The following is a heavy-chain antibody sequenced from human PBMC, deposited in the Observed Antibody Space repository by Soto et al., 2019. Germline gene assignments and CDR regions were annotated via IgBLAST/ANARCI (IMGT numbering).Heavy chain of an antibody. CDR1: GFTVSSNF. CDR2: IYSGGVT. V-gene: IGHV3-66*01. Sequence: EVQLVESGGDLVQPGGSLRLACAASGFTVSSNFMSCVLQAPGMGLEWLSLIYSGGVTYYADSVKGRFTTSRDNSKNTVYLQMNSLRAEDAAVYYCASGRAFDFWGQGTLVTVSS. J-gene: IGHJ4*02. CDR3: ASGRAFDF.